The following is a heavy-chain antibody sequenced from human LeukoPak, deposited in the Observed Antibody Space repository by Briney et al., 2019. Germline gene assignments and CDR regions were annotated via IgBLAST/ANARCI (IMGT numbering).Heavy chain of an antibody. V-gene: IGHV3-30*04. D-gene: IGHD3-10*01. Sequence: HPGGSLRLSCAASGFTFSSYAMHWVRQAPGKGLEWVAVISYDGSNKYYADSVKGRFTISRDNSKNTLYLQMNSLRAEDTAVYYCVRGNGIRRGSSDYWGQGTLVTVSS. CDR3: VRGNGIRRGSSDY. J-gene: IGHJ4*02. CDR2: ISYDGSNK. CDR1: GFTFSSYA.